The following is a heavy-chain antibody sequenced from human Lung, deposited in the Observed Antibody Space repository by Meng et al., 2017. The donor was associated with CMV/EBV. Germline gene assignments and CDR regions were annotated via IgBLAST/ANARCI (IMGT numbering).Heavy chain of an antibody. D-gene: IGHD6-6*01. J-gene: IGHJ3*02. V-gene: IGHV3-53*01. CDR2: IYSGGHR. CDR3: ARAGTSSGAFDI. CDR1: EFNVTSTY. Sequence: LTXAASEFNVTSTYMNWVRQAPGKGLEWVSVIYSGGHRYYAGSVKGRFTISRDNSKNTLHLQMNSLRAEDTAMYYCARAGTSSGAFDIWGQGTMVXVSS.